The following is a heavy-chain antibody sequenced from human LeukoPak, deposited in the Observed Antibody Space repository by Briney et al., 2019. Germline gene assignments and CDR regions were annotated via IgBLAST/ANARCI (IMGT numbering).Heavy chain of an antibody. D-gene: IGHD3-10*01. CDR3: ARGYYGSGGDWFDP. J-gene: IGHJ5*02. Sequence: GGSLRLSCAASGFTVSSNYMSWVRQAPGKGLEWVSVIYSGGSTYYADSVKGRFTISRHNSKNTLYLQMNSLRAEDTAVYYCARGYYGSGGDWFDPWGQGTLVIVSS. V-gene: IGHV3-53*04. CDR1: GFTVSSNY. CDR2: IYSGGST.